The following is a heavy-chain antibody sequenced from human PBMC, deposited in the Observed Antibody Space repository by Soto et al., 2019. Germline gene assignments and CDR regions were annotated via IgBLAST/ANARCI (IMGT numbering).Heavy chain of an antibody. CDR2: ITGSGDST. D-gene: IGHD3-3*01. CDR3: ASRDLIDFWRGYQYYFDY. V-gene: IGHV3-23*01. J-gene: IGHJ4*02. Sequence: EVQLLESGGGLVQPGGSLRLSCAASGFTFSSYAMSWVRQAPGKGLEWVSTITGSGDSTDSADSVKGRFTISGDNSKNTLYLQMNSLRAEDTAVYYCASRDLIDFWRGYQYYFDYWGQGTLVTVSS. CDR1: GFTFSSYA.